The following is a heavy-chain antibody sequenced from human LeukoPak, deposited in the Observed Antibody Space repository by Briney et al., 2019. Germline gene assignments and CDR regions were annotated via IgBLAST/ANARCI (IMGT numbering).Heavy chain of an antibody. D-gene: IGHD1-1*01. J-gene: IGHJ3*02. V-gene: IGHV3-53*01. CDR2: IYSGGST. CDR3: VRVTALQNAFDI. Sequence: GGSLRLSCAASGFTVSSNYMSWVRQAPGKGLEWVSVIYSGGSTYYADSVKGRFTISRDNSKNTLYLQMNSLRAEDTAVYYCVRVTALQNAFDIWGQGTMVTVSS. CDR1: GFTVSSNY.